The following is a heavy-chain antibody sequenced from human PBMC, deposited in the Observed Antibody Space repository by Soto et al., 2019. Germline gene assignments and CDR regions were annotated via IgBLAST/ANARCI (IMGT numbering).Heavy chain of an antibody. V-gene: IGHV3-23*01. Sequence: GGSLRLSCVASGFTFSNYAMSWVRQAPGKGLDWVSSVSGIFGGGDGTYYADSVKGRFTISRDNSKNTLYLQMNSLRAEDTAVYYCAKGPWQPPHCFDPWGLGTLVTVSS. CDR2: VSGIFGGGDGT. CDR3: AKGPWQPPHCFDP. D-gene: IGHD6-13*01. J-gene: IGHJ5*02. CDR1: GFTFSNYA.